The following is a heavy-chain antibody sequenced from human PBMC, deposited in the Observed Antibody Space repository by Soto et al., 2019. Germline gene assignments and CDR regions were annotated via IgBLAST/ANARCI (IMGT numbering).Heavy chain of an antibody. CDR2: IITMFNTA. V-gene: IGHV1-69*01. D-gene: IGHD6-19*01. Sequence: QVQLVQSGAEIKKPASSVKVSCKASGGSDVFNNYPVSWVRQAPGQGLEWMGAIITMFNTADYAQRFLGRVTITADEFTRTVYMELTSLTSDDTAVYYCARHYPTAVSGAGWFDTWGLGTLVTVSS. J-gene: IGHJ5*02. CDR1: GGSDVFNNYP. CDR3: ARHYPTAVSGAGWFDT.